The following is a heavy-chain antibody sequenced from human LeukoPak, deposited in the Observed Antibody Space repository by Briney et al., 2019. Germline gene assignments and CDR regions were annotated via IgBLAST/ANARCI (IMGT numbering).Heavy chain of an antibody. J-gene: IGHJ4*02. V-gene: IGHV4-39*01. CDR1: GGSISSSSYS. CDR3: ASGDDSYAADYFDY. D-gene: IGHD6-25*01. CDR2: VYYSGST. Sequence: ASETLSLTCTVSGGSISSSSYSWGWIRQPPGKGLEWIGSVYYSGSTYYNPSLKSRVTISVETSKNQFSLKLSSVTAADTAVYYCASGDDSYAADYFDYWGQGTLVTVSS.